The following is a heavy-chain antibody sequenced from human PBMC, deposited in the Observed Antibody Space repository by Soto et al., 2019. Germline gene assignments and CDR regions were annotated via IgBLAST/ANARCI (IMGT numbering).Heavy chain of an antibody. V-gene: IGHV1-69*01. J-gene: IGHJ5*02. CDR1: GGTVSSYA. D-gene: IGHD6-19*01. Sequence: QVQLVQSGAEVKKPGSSVKFSCKASGGTVSSYAISCVRQAPGQGLEWMGGIIPIFGTANYGQKFQGRVTITADESTSTAYMELSSLRSEDTAVYYCARVLIGVAAAYNWFDPWGQGTLVTVSS. CDR2: IIPIFGTA. CDR3: ARVLIGVAAAYNWFDP.